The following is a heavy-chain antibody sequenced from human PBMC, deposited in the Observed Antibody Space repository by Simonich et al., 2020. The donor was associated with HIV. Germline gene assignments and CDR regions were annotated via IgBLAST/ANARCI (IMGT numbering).Heavy chain of an antibody. Sequence: QVQLQESGPGLVKPSETLSLTCTVSGGSISTYYWSWIRQPPGKGLEWIGYSYYSGSTNCTPPLKSRVTISVNPSKNQFSLKLSSVTAADTAVYYCARRGHYYDSFDLWGRGTLVTVSS. J-gene: IGHJ2*01. CDR2: SYYSGST. V-gene: IGHV4-59*12. CDR3: ARRGHYYDSFDL. D-gene: IGHD3-22*01. CDR1: GGSISTYY.